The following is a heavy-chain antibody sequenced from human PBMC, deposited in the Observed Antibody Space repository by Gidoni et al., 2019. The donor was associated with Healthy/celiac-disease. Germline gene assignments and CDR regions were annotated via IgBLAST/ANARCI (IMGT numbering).Heavy chain of an antibody. CDR2: IYYSGST. D-gene: IGHD6-19*01. CDR3: ARLGASLIAVAFYFDY. V-gene: IGHV4-39*01. J-gene: IGHJ4*02. Sequence: QLQLQESGPGLVKPSETLSLTCTVSGGSIRSSRYYWGWIRQPPGKGLEWIGSIYYSGSTYYNPSLKSRVTISVDTSKNQFSLKLSSVTAADTAVYYCARLGASLIAVAFYFDYWGQGTLVTVSS. CDR1: GGSIRSSRYY.